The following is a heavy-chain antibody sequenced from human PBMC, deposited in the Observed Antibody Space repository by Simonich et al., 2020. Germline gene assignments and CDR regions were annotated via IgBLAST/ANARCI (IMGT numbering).Heavy chain of an antibody. CDR1: GFTFDDYA. J-gene: IGHJ1*01. V-gene: IGHV3-9*01. CDR3: AKDVAAAGTEYFQH. CDR2: ISWDSGSI. Sequence: EVQLGESGGGLVQQGRSLRLSCAASGFTFDDYAMHWVREAQGNGRVVVAWISWDSGSIGYADSVKGRFTSSRDNAKNSLYLQMNSLRAEDTALYYCAKDVAAAGTEYFQHWGQGTLVTVSS. D-gene: IGHD6-13*01.